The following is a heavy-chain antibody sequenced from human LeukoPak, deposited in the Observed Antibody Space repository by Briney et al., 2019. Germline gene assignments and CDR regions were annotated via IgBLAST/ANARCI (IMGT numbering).Heavy chain of an antibody. V-gene: IGHV3-7*01. CDR3: AREGRYCSGGSCYMNY. J-gene: IGHJ4*02. CDR2: INQDGSEK. D-gene: IGHD2-15*01. Sequence: PGGSLRLSCAASGFTFSSYWMSWVRQAPGKGLEWVANINQDGSEKYYVDSVKGRFTISRDNAKNSLYLQMNSLRAEDTAVYYCAREGRYCSGGSCYMNYWGQGTLVTVSS. CDR1: GFTFSSYW.